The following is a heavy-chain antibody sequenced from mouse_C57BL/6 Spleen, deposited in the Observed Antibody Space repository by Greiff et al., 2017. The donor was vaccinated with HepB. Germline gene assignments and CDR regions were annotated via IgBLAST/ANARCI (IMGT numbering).Heavy chain of an antibody. CDR3: ARSEGYFDY. Sequence: EVMLVESGGGLVKPGGSLKLSCAASGFTFSSYAMSWVRQTPEKRLEWVATISDGGSYTYYPDNVKGRFTISRDNAKNNLYLQMSHLKSEDTAMYYCARSEGYFDYWGQGTTLTVSS. J-gene: IGHJ2*01. CDR2: ISDGGSYT. V-gene: IGHV5-4*03. CDR1: GFTFSSYA.